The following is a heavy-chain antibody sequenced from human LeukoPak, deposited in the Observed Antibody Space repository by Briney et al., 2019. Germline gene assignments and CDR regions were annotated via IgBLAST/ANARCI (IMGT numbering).Heavy chain of an antibody. CDR3: ARALRWLQFYFDY. CDR1: GFTFSSYG. V-gene: IGHV3-48*04. Sequence: GGSLRLSCAASGFTFSSYGTSWVRQAPGKGLEWVSYISSNGSTIYYADSVKGRFTISRDNAKNSLYLQMNSLRAEDTAVYYCARALRWLQFYFDYWGQGTLVTVSS. J-gene: IGHJ4*02. D-gene: IGHD5-24*01. CDR2: ISSNGSTI.